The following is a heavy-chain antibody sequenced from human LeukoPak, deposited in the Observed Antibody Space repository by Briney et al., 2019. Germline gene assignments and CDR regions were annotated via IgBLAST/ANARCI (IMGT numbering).Heavy chain of an antibody. CDR2: IIPILGTA. CDR3: ARPSSSWYGYFDY. J-gene: IGHJ4*02. D-gene: IGHD6-13*01. CDR1: GGTFISYA. Sequence: SVKVSCKASGGTFISYAISWVRQAPGQGLEWMGGIIPILGTANYAQKFQGRVTITTDESTSTAYMELSSLRSEDTAVYYCARPSSSWYGYFDYWGQGTLVTVSS. V-gene: IGHV1-69*05.